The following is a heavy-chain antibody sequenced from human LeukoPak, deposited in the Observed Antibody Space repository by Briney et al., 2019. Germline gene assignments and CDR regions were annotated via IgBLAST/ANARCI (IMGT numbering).Heavy chain of an antibody. CDR3: AADFTLGTALFDP. Sequence: ASVKVSCKASGITFSTSGMQWVRQARGQRLEWIGWIVLGSGNTNYAQQFQERVTITRDMSTSTAYMELSSLRSEDTAVYYCAADFTLGTALFDPWGQGTLVTVSS. D-gene: IGHD1-1*01. V-gene: IGHV1-58*02. CDR2: IVLGSGNT. CDR1: GITFSTSG. J-gene: IGHJ5*02.